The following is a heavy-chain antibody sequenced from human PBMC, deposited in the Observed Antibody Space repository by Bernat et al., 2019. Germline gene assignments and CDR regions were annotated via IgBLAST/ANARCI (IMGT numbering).Heavy chain of an antibody. CDR3: AKDGVGAIDY. CDR2: ISYDGSNK. J-gene: IGHJ4*02. V-gene: IGHV3-30*18. D-gene: IGHD1-26*01. Sequence: QVQLVESGGGVVQPGRSLSLSCAASGFTFSSYGMHWVRQAPGKGLEWVAVISYDGSNKYYADSVKGRFTISRDNSKDTLYLQMNSLRAEDTAVYYCAKDGVGAIDYWGQGTLVTVSS. CDR1: GFTFSSYG.